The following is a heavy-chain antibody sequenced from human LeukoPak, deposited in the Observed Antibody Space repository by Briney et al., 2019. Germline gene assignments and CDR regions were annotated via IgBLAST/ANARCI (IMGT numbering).Heavy chain of an antibody. CDR1: GFTFSDYY. D-gene: IGHD2-2*01. V-gene: IGHV3-11*03. CDR3: ARSGSIAVVVPAATLVDY. Sequence: PGGSLRLSCAASGFTFSDYYMSWIRQAPGKGLEWVSYISSSSSYTNYADSVKGRFTISRDNAKNSLYLQMNSLRAEDTAEYYCARSGSIAVVVPAATLVDYWGQGTLVTVSS. CDR2: ISSSSSYT. J-gene: IGHJ4*02.